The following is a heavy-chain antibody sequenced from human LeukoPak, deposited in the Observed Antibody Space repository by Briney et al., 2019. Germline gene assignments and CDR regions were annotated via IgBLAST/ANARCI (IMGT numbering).Heavy chain of an antibody. CDR3: ARDPVLLWFGESTVDYYYGMDV. D-gene: IGHD3-10*01. Sequence: ASVKVSCKASGYTFTSYGISWVRQAPGQGLEWMGWISAYNGNTNYAQKLQGRVTMTTDTSTSTAYMELRSLRSDDTAVYYCARDPVLLWFGESTVDYYYGMDVWGQGTTVTVSS. J-gene: IGHJ6*02. CDR2: ISAYNGNT. V-gene: IGHV1-18*01. CDR1: GYTFTSYG.